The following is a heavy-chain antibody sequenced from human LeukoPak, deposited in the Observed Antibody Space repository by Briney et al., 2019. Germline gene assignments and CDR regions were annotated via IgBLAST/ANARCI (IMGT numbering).Heavy chain of an antibody. CDR2: ITGSGDST. CDR1: GFTFSSNA. J-gene: IGHJ4*01. D-gene: IGHD6-6*01. CDR3: GKERYGSSSVVDY. Sequence: PGGSLRLSCAASGFTFSSNAMSWVRQAPGKGLEWVSGITGSGDSTYYADSVKGRFTISRDNSKNTVYLQMNSLRVEDTAVYHCGKERYGSSSVVDYWGHGTLVTVSS. V-gene: IGHV3-23*01.